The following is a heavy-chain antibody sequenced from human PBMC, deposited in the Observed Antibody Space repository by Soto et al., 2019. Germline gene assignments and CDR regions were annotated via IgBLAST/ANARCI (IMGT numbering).Heavy chain of an antibody. CDR2: IRSKANSYAT. Sequence: HPGGSLRLSCAASGFTFSGSAMHWVRQASGKGLEWVGRIRSKANSYATAYAASVKGRFTISRDDSKNTAYLQMNSLKTEDTAVYYCTSLLFEYSSSSNYWGQGTLVTVSS. J-gene: IGHJ4*02. CDR1: GFTFSGSA. V-gene: IGHV3-73*01. CDR3: TSLLFEYSSSSNY. D-gene: IGHD6-6*01.